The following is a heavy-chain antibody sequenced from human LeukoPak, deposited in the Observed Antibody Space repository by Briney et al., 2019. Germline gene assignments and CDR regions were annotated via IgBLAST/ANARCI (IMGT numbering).Heavy chain of an antibody. V-gene: IGHV3-21*01. CDR3: ARDGAYYYDSRGLVDY. J-gene: IGHJ4*02. CDR2: ISSSSSYI. CDR1: GFTFSSYS. Sequence: GGSLRLSCAASGFTFSSYSMNWVRQAPGKGLEWVSSISSSSSYIYYADSVKGRFTISRDNAKNSLYLQMNSLRAEDTAVYYCARDGAYYYDSRGLVDYWGQGTLVTVSS. D-gene: IGHD3-22*01.